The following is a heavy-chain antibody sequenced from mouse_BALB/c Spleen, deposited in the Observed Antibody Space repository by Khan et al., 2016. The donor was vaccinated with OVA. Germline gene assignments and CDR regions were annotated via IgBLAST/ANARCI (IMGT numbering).Heavy chain of an antibody. CDR1: GYTFTNYG. CDR3: ARGYYMSGSWFAY. CDR2: INTNTGEP. D-gene: IGHD2-12*01. V-gene: IGHV9-3*02. J-gene: IGHJ3*01. Sequence: QIQLVQSGPELKKPGETVKISCKASGYTFTNYGMNWVKQAPGKGLKWMGWINTNTGEPTFAEEFKERFAFSLETSASTAYLQINSLKNEDTATYFCARGYYMSGSWFAYWGQGTLVTVSA.